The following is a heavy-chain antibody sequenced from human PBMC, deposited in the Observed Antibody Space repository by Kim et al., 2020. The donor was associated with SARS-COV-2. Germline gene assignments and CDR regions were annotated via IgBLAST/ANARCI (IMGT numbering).Heavy chain of an antibody. CDR1: GFTFSTYW. Sequence: GGSLRLSCAASGFTFSTYWMHWVRQVPGKGLVWVSRTNNDGSSTNYADSVKGRFIISRDNAKNTLHLQMNSLRAEDTAVYFCARGSSAWRYGLAVWGQGT. CDR3: ARGSSAWRYGLAV. V-gene: IGHV3-74*01. J-gene: IGHJ6*02. D-gene: IGHD6-19*01. CDR2: TNNDGSST.